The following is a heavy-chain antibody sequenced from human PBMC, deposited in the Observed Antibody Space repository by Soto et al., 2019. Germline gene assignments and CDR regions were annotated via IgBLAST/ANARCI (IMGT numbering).Heavy chain of an antibody. CDR1: GGSIRSYY. CDR3: ARAVETGGNWFDP. J-gene: IGHJ5*02. V-gene: IGHV4-59*01. D-gene: IGHD1-1*01. Sequence: SETLSLTCTVSGGSIRSYYWSWIRQPPGKGLEWIGHIYYSGTTNYNPSLKSRITMSVDTSKNQVSLKLSSVTAADTAVYYCARAVETGGNWFDPWGQGTLVTVSS. CDR2: IYYSGTT.